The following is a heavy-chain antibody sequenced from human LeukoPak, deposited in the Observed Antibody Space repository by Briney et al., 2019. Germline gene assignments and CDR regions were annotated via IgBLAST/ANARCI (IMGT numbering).Heavy chain of an antibody. Sequence: APVKVSCKASGGTFSSYAISWVRQAPGQGPEWMGGIIPIFGTANYAQKFQGRVTITADESTSTAYMELSSLRSEDTAVYYCARATTYYYDSSGYPHAFDIWGQGTMVTVSS. CDR1: GGTFSSYA. CDR2: IIPIFGTA. D-gene: IGHD3-22*01. J-gene: IGHJ3*02. V-gene: IGHV1-69*13. CDR3: ARATTYYYDSSGYPHAFDI.